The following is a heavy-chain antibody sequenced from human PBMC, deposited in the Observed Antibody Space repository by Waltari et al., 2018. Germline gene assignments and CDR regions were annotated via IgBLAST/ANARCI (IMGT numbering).Heavy chain of an antibody. V-gene: IGHV3-7*01. Sequence: EVQLVESGGGLVKPGGSLRLSCAASGFTFSSYSMNWVRQAPGKGLEWVANIKQDGSETNYVDSVKGRFTISRDNAKNSLFLQMNSLSAGDTAVYFCATSYHLWGQGTLVTVSS. CDR2: IKQDGSET. J-gene: IGHJ4*02. D-gene: IGHD3-3*02. CDR3: ATSYHL. CDR1: GFTFSSYS.